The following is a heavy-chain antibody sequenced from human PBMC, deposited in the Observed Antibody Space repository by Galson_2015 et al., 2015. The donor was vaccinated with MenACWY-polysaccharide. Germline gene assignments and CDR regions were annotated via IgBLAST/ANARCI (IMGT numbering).Heavy chain of an antibody. CDR1: GFTFSSYS. CDR3: TGVISSGFRQFDY. D-gene: IGHD6-19*01. J-gene: IGHJ4*02. CDR2: ISSGSSTI. Sequence: SLRLSCAASGFTFSSYSMNWVRQAPGKGLEWVSYISSGSSTIHYADSVKGRFTISRDNAKNSLYLQMSSLTDEDTAVYYCTGVISSGFRQFDYWGQGTLVTVSS. V-gene: IGHV3-48*02.